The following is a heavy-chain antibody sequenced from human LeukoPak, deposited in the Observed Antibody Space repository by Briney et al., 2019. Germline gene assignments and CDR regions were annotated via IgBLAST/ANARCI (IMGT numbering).Heavy chain of an antibody. D-gene: IGHD1-1*01. Sequence: APVKVSCKASGYTFTSYAMHWVRQAPGQRPEWMGWINAGNGNTKYSQKFQGRVTITRDTSASTAYMELSSLRSEDTAVYYCARDRNWNDVYWFDPWGQGTLVTVSS. V-gene: IGHV1-3*01. CDR2: INAGNGNT. CDR1: GYTFTSYA. CDR3: ARDRNWNDVYWFDP. J-gene: IGHJ5*02.